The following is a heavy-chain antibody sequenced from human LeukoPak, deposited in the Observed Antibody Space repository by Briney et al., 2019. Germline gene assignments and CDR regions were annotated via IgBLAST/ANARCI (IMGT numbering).Heavy chain of an antibody. D-gene: IGHD6-13*01. J-gene: IGHJ4*02. Sequence: GRSLRLSCAASGFTFSDYYMSWIRQAPGKGLEWVSYISYSGDTIYYADSVKGRFTVSRDNAKNSLYLQMNSLRAEDTAVYYCARLGIITAAGSNDYWGQGTLVTVSS. V-gene: IGHV3-11*01. CDR1: GFTFSDYY. CDR3: ARLGIITAAGSNDY. CDR2: ISYSGDTI.